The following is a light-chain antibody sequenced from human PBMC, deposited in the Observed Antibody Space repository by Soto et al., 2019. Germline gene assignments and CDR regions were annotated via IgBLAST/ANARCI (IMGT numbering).Light chain of an antibody. CDR3: QKYNSAPHT. J-gene: IGKJ2*01. CDR2: AAS. V-gene: IGKV1-27*01. CDR1: QGISNY. Sequence: DIQMTQSPSSLSASVGDRVTITCRASQGISNYLAWYQQKPGKVPKLLIYAASTLQSGVPSRFSGSGSVTDFTLTISSMKPEDVATYYCQKYNSAPHTFGQGTKLEIK.